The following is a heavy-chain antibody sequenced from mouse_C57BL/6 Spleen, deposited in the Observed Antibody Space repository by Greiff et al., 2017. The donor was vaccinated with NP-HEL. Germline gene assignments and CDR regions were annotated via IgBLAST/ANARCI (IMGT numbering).Heavy chain of an antibody. J-gene: IGHJ2*01. CDR1: GFTFSSYG. Sequence: EVQVVESGGDLVKPGGSLKLSCAASGFTFSSYGMSWVRQTPDKRLEWVATISSGGSYTYYPDSVKGRFTISRDNAKNTLYLQMSSLKSEDTAMYYCARLSVRDYFDYWGQGTTLTVSS. CDR2: ISSGGSYT. D-gene: IGHD3-2*02. V-gene: IGHV5-6*01. CDR3: ARLSVRDYFDY.